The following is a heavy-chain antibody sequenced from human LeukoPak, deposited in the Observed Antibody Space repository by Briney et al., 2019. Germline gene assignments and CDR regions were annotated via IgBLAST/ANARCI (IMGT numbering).Heavy chain of an antibody. Sequence: GGSLRLSCVASGFTLSTFWMHWVRQAPGKGLEWVSRIKSDGSGTTYADSVKGRLTISRDNAKNTLYLEMNSLRAEDTAVYYCARGDFCSGVRCSGPFDIWGQGTTVTVSS. J-gene: IGHJ3*02. CDR2: IKSDGSGT. CDR3: ARGDFCSGVRCSGPFDI. V-gene: IGHV3-74*01. CDR1: GFTLSTFW. D-gene: IGHD2-15*01.